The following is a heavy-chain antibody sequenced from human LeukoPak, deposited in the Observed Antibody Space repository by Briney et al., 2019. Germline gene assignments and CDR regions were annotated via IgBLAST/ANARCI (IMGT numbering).Heavy chain of an antibody. Sequence: GGSLRLSCAASGFTLSSYAMTWVRQAPGRGLEWVSSVDGGGGGTYYADSVKGRFTISRDNSKDTLYLQINSLRAEDTAIYYCAKDVWWSVSWGQGTLVTVSS. D-gene: IGHD2-8*02. CDR2: VDGGGGGT. CDR3: AKDVWWSVS. J-gene: IGHJ5*02. CDR1: GFTLSSYA. V-gene: IGHV3-23*01.